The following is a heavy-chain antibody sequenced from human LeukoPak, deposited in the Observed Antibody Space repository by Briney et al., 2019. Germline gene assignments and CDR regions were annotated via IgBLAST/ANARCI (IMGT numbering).Heavy chain of an antibody. Sequence: GGSLRLSCAASGFTFSSYSMNWVRQAPGKGLEWVSSISSSDTYIYHADSVKGRFTIFRDNAKNSLYLQMNSLRVEDTAVYYCARDQRRSYSGSYSSAFDIWGQGTMVTVSS. CDR2: ISSSDTYI. CDR1: GFTFSSYS. D-gene: IGHD1-26*01. CDR3: ARDQRRSYSGSYSSAFDI. V-gene: IGHV3-21*01. J-gene: IGHJ3*02.